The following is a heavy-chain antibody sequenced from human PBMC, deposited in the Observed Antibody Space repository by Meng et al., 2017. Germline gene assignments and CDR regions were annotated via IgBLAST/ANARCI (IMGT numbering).Heavy chain of an antibody. Sequence: QVQLCHAGAEVKKPGDSVKVSCKASGYTFTSYDINWVRQATGQGLEWMGWMNPNSGNTGYAQKFQGRVTMTRNTSISTAYMELSSLRSEDTAVYYCARGPNRWTGFDYWGQGTLVTAS. CDR1: GYTFTSYD. J-gene: IGHJ4*02. V-gene: IGHV1-8*01. D-gene: IGHD3/OR15-3a*01. CDR2: MNPNSGNT. CDR3: ARGPNRWTGFDY.